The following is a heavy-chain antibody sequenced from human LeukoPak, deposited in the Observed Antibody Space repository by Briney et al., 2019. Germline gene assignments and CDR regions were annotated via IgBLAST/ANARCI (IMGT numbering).Heavy chain of an antibody. J-gene: IGHJ4*02. CDR1: GGSFSGYY. Sequence: PSETLSLTCAVYGGSFSGYYWSWIRQPPGKGLEWIGEINHSGSTNYNPSLKSRVTISVDTSKNQFSLKLSSVTAADTAVYYCATTRWTSERGGFDYWGQGTLVTVSS. CDR3: ATTRWTSERGGFDY. V-gene: IGHV4-34*01. CDR2: INHSGST. D-gene: IGHD1-1*01.